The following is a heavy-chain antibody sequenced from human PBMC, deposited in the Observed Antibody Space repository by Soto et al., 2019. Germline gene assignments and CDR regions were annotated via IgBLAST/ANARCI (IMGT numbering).Heavy chain of an antibody. CDR2: MYYSGST. Sequence: SETLSLTCTVSGGSISSSSYYWGWIRQPPGKGLEWIGSMYYSGSTYYNPSLKSRVTISVDTSKNQFSLKLSSVTAADTAVYYCARQEVGDYYYSYYGMDVWGQGTTVTVSS. D-gene: IGHD3-16*01. V-gene: IGHV4-39*01. J-gene: IGHJ6*02. CDR1: GGSISSSSYY. CDR3: ARQEVGDYYYSYYGMDV.